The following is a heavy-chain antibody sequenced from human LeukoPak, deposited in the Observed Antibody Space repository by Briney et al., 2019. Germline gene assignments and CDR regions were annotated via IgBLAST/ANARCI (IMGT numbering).Heavy chain of an antibody. CDR3: ARVAIFGVVIMEFDP. CDR2: ISAYNGNT. D-gene: IGHD3-3*01. CDR1: GYTFTSYG. Sequence: ASVKLSCKASGYTFTSYGISWVRQAPGQRLEWMGWISAYNGNTNYAQKLQGRVTMTTDTSTSTAYMELRSLRSDDTAVYYCARVAIFGVVIMEFDPWGQGTLVTVSS. J-gene: IGHJ5*02. V-gene: IGHV1-18*01.